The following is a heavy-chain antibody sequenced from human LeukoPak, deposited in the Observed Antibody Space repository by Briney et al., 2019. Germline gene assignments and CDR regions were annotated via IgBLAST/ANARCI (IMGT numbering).Heavy chain of an antibody. CDR1: GYSISSNYY. Sequence: SETLSLTCAVSGYSISSNYYWGWIRQPPGKGLEWIGCFYHSGNTYYNPSLKSRVTISVDTSKSQFSLKLSSVTAADTAVYYCAREHFDYWGQGALVTVSS. CDR3: AREHFDY. CDR2: FYHSGNT. J-gene: IGHJ4*02. V-gene: IGHV4-38-2*02.